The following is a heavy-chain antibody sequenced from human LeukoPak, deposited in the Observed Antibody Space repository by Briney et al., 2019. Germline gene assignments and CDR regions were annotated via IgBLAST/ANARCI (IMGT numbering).Heavy chain of an antibody. J-gene: IGHJ3*01. CDR2: IYHSGST. CDR3: ARGFYGSGSYSSPGFHAFDV. D-gene: IGHD3-10*01. Sequence: SGTLSLTCAVSGGSISSNNWWSWVRQPPGKGLEWIGEIYHSGSTDYNPSLESRVTISVDKSKNQFSLKLSSVTAADTAVYYCARGFYGSGSYSSPGFHAFDVWGQGTMVTVSS. V-gene: IGHV4-4*02. CDR1: GGSISSNNW.